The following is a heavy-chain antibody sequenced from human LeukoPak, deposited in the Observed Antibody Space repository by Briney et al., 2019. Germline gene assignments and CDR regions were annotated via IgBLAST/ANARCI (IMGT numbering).Heavy chain of an antibody. J-gene: IGHJ5*02. V-gene: IGHV3-30-3*01. Sequence: GGSLRLSCAASGFAFRTYAIHWVRQAPGKGLEWVSFISWDGTIKYYADSVKGRFSISRDNSKNTLSLHMNSLRGEDTAVYYCARAGVLLWFGSPAGFDPWGQGTLVTVSS. D-gene: IGHD3-10*01. CDR1: GFAFRTYA. CDR2: ISWDGTIK. CDR3: ARAGVLLWFGSPAGFDP.